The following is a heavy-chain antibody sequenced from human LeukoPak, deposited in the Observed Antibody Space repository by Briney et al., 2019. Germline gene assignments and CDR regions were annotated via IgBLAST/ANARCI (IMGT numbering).Heavy chain of an antibody. CDR3: AREYGSSSLDY. CDR2: IIPIFGTA. Sequence: ASVKVSCKASGGTFSNYAISWVRQAPGQGLEWMGGIIPIFGTANYAQKFRGRVTITADKSTRTAYMELSSLRSEDKAVYYCAREYGSSSLDYWGQGTLVTVSS. J-gene: IGHJ4*02. V-gene: IGHV1-69*06. CDR1: GGTFSNYA. D-gene: IGHD6-6*01.